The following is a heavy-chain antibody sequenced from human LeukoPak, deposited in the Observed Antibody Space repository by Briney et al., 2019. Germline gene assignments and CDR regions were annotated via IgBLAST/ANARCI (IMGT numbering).Heavy chain of an antibody. J-gene: IGHJ4*02. V-gene: IGHV3-11*01. D-gene: IGHD7-27*01. CDR3: AKDGGLWVSAHWGDS. Sequence: GGSLRLSCAASGFTFSDYYMSRIRQAPGKGLEWVSYISSSGSTIYYADSVKGRFTISRDNAKNSLYLQMNSLRAEDTAVYYCAKDGGLWVSAHWGDSWGRGTLVTVSS. CDR2: ISSSGSTI. CDR1: GFTFSDYY.